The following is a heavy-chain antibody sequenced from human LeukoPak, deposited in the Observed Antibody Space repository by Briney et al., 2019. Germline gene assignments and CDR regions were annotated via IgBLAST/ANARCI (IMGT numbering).Heavy chain of an antibody. CDR3: ARQTKVVPATNRNNWFDS. V-gene: IGHV4-34*01. CDR1: GGSISSYY. J-gene: IGHJ5*01. D-gene: IGHD2-2*01. CDR2: INHSGST. Sequence: SETLSLTCTVSGGSISSYYWSWIRQPPGKGLEWIGEINHSGSTNYNTSLKSRVTISLDTSKNQFSLKLSSVTAADTAVYFCARQTKVVPATNRNNWFDSWGQGTLVTVSS.